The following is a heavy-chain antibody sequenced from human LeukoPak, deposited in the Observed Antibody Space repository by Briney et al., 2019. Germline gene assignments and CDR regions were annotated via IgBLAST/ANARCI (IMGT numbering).Heavy chain of an antibody. CDR2: ISSSSSTI. D-gene: IGHD3-10*01. V-gene: IGHV3-48*02. Sequence: GRSLRLSCAASGFTFRAYSMNCVRQAPGKGPEWVSHISSSSSTIYYADSVKGRFTISRDNAKNSLYLQMNSLRDEDTAVYYCVRGDGWFGELLNFDNWGQGTLVTVSS. CDR3: VRGDGWFGELLNFDN. CDR1: GFTFRAYS. J-gene: IGHJ4*02.